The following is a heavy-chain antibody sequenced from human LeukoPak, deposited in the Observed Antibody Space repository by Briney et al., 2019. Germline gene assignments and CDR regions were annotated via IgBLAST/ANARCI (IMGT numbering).Heavy chain of an antibody. J-gene: IGHJ5*02. V-gene: IGHV4-34*01. D-gene: IGHD6-13*01. CDR2: INHSGST. Sequence: SETLSLTCAVYGGSFSGYYWSWIRQPPGKGLEWDGEINHSGSTNYNPSLKSRVTISVDTSKNQFYLKLSSVTAADTAVYYCARWRPQLVRFRNWFDPWGQGTLVTVSS. CDR3: ARWRPQLVRFRNWFDP. CDR1: GGSFSGYY.